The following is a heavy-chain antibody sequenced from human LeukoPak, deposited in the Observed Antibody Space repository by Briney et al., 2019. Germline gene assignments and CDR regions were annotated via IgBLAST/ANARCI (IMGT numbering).Heavy chain of an antibody. J-gene: IGHJ4*02. Sequence: ASETLSLTCTVSGGSISSASYYWSWIRQPAGKGLEWIGRIYTSGSTNYSPSLKSRVTISVDTSKNQFSLKLSSVTAADTAVYYCAMRERLAAAFDYWGQGTLVTVSS. CDR3: AMRERLAAAFDY. V-gene: IGHV4-61*02. CDR2: IYTSGST. D-gene: IGHD6-13*01. CDR1: GGSISSASYY.